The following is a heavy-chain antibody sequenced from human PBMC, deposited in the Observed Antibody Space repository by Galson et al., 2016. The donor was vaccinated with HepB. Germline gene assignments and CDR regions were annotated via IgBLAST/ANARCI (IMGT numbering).Heavy chain of an antibody. D-gene: IGHD1-14*01. Sequence: SETLSLTCTVSGGPIGRYYWGWIRQPPGKGLEWIGFIYYSGSTNYNPSLKSRLTISVDTSRNQFSLKLTSVTAADTAVYYCARDPDIDAFDIWGQGTMVTVSS. CDR3: ARDPDIDAFDI. V-gene: IGHV4-59*01. CDR2: IYYSGST. J-gene: IGHJ3*02. CDR1: GGPIGRYY.